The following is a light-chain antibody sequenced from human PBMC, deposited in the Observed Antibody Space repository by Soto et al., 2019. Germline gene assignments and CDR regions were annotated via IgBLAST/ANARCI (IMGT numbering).Light chain of an antibody. CDR3: SSYTSSSTVV. V-gene: IGLV2-14*01. CDR1: TSDIDNYNY. CDR2: EVT. J-gene: IGLJ2*01. Sequence: QSVLTQPASVSGSPGQSITISCTGTTSDIDNYNYVSWYQQHPGKAPKIMIYEVTNRPSGISKRFSGSKSGNTASLTISGLQAEDEADYYCSSYTSSSTVVFGGGTKLTVL.